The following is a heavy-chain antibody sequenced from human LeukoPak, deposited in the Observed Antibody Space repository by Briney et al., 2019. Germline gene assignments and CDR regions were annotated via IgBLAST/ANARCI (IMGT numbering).Heavy chain of an antibody. CDR1: GFSFRSYE. D-gene: IGHD1-26*01. CDR3: ARDVGGSYYYYYYMDV. V-gene: IGHV3-7*01. Sequence: GGSLRLSCAASGFSFRSYEMNWVRQAPGKGLEWVANIKQDGSEKYYVDSVKGRFTISRDNAKNSLYLQMNSLRAEDTAVYYCARDVGGSYYYYYYMDVWGKGTTVTVSS. J-gene: IGHJ6*03. CDR2: IKQDGSEK.